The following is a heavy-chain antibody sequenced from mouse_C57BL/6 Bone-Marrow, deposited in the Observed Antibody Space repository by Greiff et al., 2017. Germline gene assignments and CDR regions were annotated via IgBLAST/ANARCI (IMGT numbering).Heavy chain of an antibody. CDR3: ARGGVVATNSIDY. Sequence: EVKLVESGGDLVKPGGSLKLSCAASGFTFSSYGMSWVRQTPDKRLEWVATISSGGSYTYYPDSVKGRFTISRDNSKNTLYLQMSSLKSEDTAMYYCARGGVVATNSIDYWGQGTSLTVSS. CDR2: ISSGGSYT. CDR1: GFTFSSYG. D-gene: IGHD1-1*01. J-gene: IGHJ2*02. V-gene: IGHV5-6*01.